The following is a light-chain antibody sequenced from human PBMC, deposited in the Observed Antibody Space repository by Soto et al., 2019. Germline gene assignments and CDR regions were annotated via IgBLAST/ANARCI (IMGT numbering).Light chain of an antibody. V-gene: IGKV1-5*03. Sequence: DIQMTQSPSTLSASVGDRVTITCRASQSISSWLAWYQQKPGKAPKLLIYKASSLESGVPSRFSGSGSGTEFTHTISSLQPDDFATYYCQQYNSYPFTFGPGTKVDI. CDR1: QSISSW. J-gene: IGKJ3*01. CDR3: QQYNSYPFT. CDR2: KAS.